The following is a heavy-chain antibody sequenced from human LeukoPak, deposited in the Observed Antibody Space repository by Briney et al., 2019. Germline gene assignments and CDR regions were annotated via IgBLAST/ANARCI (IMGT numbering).Heavy chain of an antibody. V-gene: IGHV4-39*01. CDR2: IYVSGST. Sequence: PSETLSLTCTVSGGPISSSSYFWGWIRQPPGKGLEFIGSIYVSGSTYYNPSLKSRVTISVDTSKNHFSLKLSSVTAADTAVYYCARPKYYYGSGTDGAFDVWGQGTMVTVSS. CDR1: GGPISSSSYF. CDR3: ARPKYYYGSGTDGAFDV. D-gene: IGHD3-10*01. J-gene: IGHJ3*01.